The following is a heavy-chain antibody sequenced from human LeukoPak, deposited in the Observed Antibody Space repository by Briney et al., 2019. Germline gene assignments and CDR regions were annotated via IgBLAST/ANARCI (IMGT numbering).Heavy chain of an antibody. CDR2: IKEDGSQK. D-gene: IGHD1/OR15-1a*01. CDR1: GFSFSTYW. CDR3: VRGGNIGDY. Sequence: GGSLRLSCAPSGFSFSTYWMSWVRQAPGKGLEWVANIKEDGSQKYYVDSVKGRFTIFRDNAKNSLSLQMNSLRADDTAVYYCVRGGNIGDYWGQGILVAVSS. J-gene: IGHJ4*02. V-gene: IGHV3-7*03.